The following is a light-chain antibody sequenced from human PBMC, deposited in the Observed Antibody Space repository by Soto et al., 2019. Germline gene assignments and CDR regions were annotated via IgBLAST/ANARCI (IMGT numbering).Light chain of an antibody. CDR3: QQTYSIPVT. CDR2: AGS. J-gene: IGKJ2*01. CDR1: QNINKY. V-gene: IGKV1-39*01. Sequence: EIQMTQFPSSLSASVGDRVTITCRASQNINKYLNWYQQKPGKAPKLLIYAGSSLQSGVPSRFSGRGSGADFTLTISSLQPEDFATYYCQQTYSIPVTFGQGTKLEIK.